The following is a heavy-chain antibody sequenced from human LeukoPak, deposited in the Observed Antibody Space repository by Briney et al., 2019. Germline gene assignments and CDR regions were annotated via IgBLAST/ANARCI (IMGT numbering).Heavy chain of an antibody. CDR2: ISSSSSYI. CDR3: TSPQLLSYYYYYGMDV. Sequence: AGGSLRLSCAASGFTFSSYSMNWVRQAPGKGLEWVSSISSSSSYIYYADSVKGRFTISRDNAKNSLYLQMNSLRAEDTAVYYCTSPQLLSYYYYYGMDVWGQGTTVTVSS. J-gene: IGHJ6*02. CDR1: GFTFSSYS. V-gene: IGHV3-21*01. D-gene: IGHD2-2*01.